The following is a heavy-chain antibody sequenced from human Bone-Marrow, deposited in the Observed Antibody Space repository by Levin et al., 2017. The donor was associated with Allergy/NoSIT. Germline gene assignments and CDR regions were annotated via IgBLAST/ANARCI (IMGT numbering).Heavy chain of an antibody. J-gene: IGHJ4*02. D-gene: IGHD6-13*01. CDR1: GFSFSDYY. Sequence: NAGGSLRLSCAASGFSFSDYYMNWIRQIPGKGLEWVSYVSSSAYTIYYADSVKGRFTISRDNAKNSLYLQMNGLRAEDTAVYYCARGGQQLVSPTKFDSWGQGTLVTVSS. V-gene: IGHV3-11*01. CDR3: ARGGQQLVSPTKFDS. CDR2: VSSSAYTI.